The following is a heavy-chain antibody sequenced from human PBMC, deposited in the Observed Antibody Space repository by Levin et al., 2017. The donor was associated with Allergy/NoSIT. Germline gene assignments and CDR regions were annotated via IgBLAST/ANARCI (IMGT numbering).Heavy chain of an antibody. Sequence: PGESLKISCAASGFTFSSYSMSWVRQAPGKGLEWVSSVSHNGGSTFYSDSVKGRFTISRDNSKNMLYLQMNSLRAEDTAVYYCAKKGVSTSVAGQFYMDVWGKGTTVTVSS. V-gene: IGHV3-23*01. CDR3: AKKGVSTSVAGQFYMDV. CDR1: GFTFSSYS. D-gene: IGHD6-19*01. J-gene: IGHJ6*03. CDR2: VSHNGGST.